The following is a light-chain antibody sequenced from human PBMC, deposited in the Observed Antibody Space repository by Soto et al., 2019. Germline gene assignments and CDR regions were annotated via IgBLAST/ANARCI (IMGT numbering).Light chain of an antibody. V-gene: IGKV4-1*01. J-gene: IGKJ4*01. CDR3: QQYWTTPAA. CDR1: QSLLYTSNNKTY. Sequence: IVMTQSTDSLAVSLGERATINCKSSQSLLYTSNNKTYLAWHQQVPRQPPKLLIYWDSTRESVVPDRFSGIGSGTDFTRTITSRQAGDVSIYYFQQYWTTPAALGGVNKVHIK. CDR2: WDS.